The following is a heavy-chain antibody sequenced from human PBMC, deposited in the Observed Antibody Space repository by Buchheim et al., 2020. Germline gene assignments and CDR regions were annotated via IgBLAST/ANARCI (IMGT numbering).Heavy chain of an antibody. V-gene: IGHV3-30*04. CDR2: ISYDGSNK. D-gene: IGHD3-22*01. CDR1: GFTFSSYA. Sequence: QVQLVESGGGVVQPGRSLRLSCAASGFTFSSYAMHWVRQAPGKGLEWVAVISYDGSNKYYADSVKGRFTISRDNSKNTLYLQMNSLRAEDTAVYYCARAGITMIVVGDYFDHWGQGTL. CDR3: ARAGITMIVVGDYFDH. J-gene: IGHJ4*02.